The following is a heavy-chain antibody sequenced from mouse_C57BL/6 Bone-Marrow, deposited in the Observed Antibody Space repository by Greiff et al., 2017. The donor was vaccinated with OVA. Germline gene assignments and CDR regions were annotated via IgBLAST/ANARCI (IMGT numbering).Heavy chain of an antibody. CDR3: ARGGHYYGSSYDDY. CDR1: GYAFSSSW. Sequence: QVQLQQSGPELVKPGASVKISCKASGYAFSSSWMNWVKQRPGKGLEWIGRIYPGDGDTNYNGKFKGKATLTADKSSSTAYMQLSSLTSEDSAVYFCARGGHYYGSSYDDYWGQGTTLTVSS. CDR2: IYPGDGDT. D-gene: IGHD1-1*01. J-gene: IGHJ2*01. V-gene: IGHV1-82*01.